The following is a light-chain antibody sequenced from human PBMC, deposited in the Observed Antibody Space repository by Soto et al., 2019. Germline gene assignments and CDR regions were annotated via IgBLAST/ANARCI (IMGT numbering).Light chain of an antibody. CDR1: QTFSGTY. Sequence: EIVLTQSPGTLSLSPGERATLSCRASQTFSGTYLAWYQQRPGQAPRLLLYGTSHRATGIPDRFSGSGSGTDFTLTISRLEPEDFAVYYCQQYGSSPQTFGQGTRVEIK. J-gene: IGKJ1*01. CDR2: GTS. CDR3: QQYGSSPQT. V-gene: IGKV3-20*01.